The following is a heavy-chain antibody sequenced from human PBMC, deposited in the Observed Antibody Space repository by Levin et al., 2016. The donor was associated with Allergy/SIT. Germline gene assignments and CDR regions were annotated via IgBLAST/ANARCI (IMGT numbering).Heavy chain of an antibody. Sequence: GESLKISCKGSGYSFTSYWIGWVRQMPGKGLEWMGIIYPGDSDTRYSPSFQGQVTISADKSISTAYLQWSSLKASDTAMYYCARHPAFYGGTLPADYGMDVWGQGTTVTVSS. CDR3: ARHPAFYGGTLPADYGMDV. V-gene: IGHV5-51*01. D-gene: IGHD4-23*01. J-gene: IGHJ6*02. CDR1: GYSFTSYW. CDR2: IYPGDSDT.